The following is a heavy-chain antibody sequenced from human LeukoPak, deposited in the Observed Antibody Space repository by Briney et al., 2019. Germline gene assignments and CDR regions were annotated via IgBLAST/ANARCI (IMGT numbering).Heavy chain of an antibody. Sequence: GASVKVSCKASGYTFTGYYMHWVRQAPGQGLEWMGWINPNSGGTNYAQKFQGRVTMTRDTSISTAYMELSRLRSDDTAVYYCARDWKRGRGAPAAGITMIVVVIPSSPLGYWGQGTLVTVSS. V-gene: IGHV1-2*02. J-gene: IGHJ4*02. CDR3: ARDWKRGRGAPAAGITMIVVVIPSSPLGY. CDR2: INPNSGGT. D-gene: IGHD3-22*01. CDR1: GYTFTGYY.